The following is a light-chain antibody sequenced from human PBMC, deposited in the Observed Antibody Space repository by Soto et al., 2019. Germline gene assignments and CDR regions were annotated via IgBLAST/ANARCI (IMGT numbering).Light chain of an antibody. CDR3: QQYNTYSWWT. CDR2: KAS. CDR1: QSISSW. J-gene: IGKJ1*01. V-gene: IGKV1-5*03. Sequence: DLPMTQSPTTLSASVGDRVTITCRASQSISSWLAWYQQKPGKAPKLLIYKASSLESGVPSRFSGDGSGTEFTLTISSLQPDDFATYYCQQYNTYSWWTFGQGTKVEIK.